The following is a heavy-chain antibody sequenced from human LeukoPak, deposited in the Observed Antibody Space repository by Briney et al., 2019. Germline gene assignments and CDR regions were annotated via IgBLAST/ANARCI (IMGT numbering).Heavy chain of an antibody. D-gene: IGHD2-21*02. CDR3: ARETVVVTAIYLFNYPDY. V-gene: IGHV3-74*01. CDR1: GFTFSSYW. J-gene: IGHJ4*02. CDR2: INSDGSST. Sequence: GSLRPSCAASGFTFSSYWMHWVRQAPGKGLVWVSRINSDGSSTSYADSVKGRFTISRDNAKNTLYLQMNSLRAEDTAVYYCARETVVVTAIYLFNYPDYWGQGTLVTVSS.